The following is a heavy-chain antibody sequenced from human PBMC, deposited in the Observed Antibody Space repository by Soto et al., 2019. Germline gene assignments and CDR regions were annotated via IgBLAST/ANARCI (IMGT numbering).Heavy chain of an antibody. D-gene: IGHD6-13*01. CDR2: INPNSGGT. Sequence: ASVKVSCKASGYTFTGYYMHWVRQAPGQGLEWMGWINPNSGGTNYAQNFQGWVTMTRETSISTAYMELSRLRSDDTAVYYCARGGIAAATDAFDIWGQGTMVTVSS. CDR3: ARGGIAAATDAFDI. J-gene: IGHJ3*02. CDR1: GYTFTGYY. V-gene: IGHV1-2*04.